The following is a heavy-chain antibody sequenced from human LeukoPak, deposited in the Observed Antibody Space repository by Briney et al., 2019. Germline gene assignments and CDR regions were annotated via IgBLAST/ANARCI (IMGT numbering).Heavy chain of an antibody. CDR2: IYHSGST. J-gene: IGHJ3*02. V-gene: IGHV4-4*02. CDR1: GGSISSSNW. CDR3: ARDLRLREAFDI. Sequence: SETLSLTCAVSGGSISSSNWWSWVRQPPGKGLEWIGEIYHSGSTNYNPPLKSRVTISVDKSKNQFSLKLSSVTAADTAVYYCARDLRLREAFDIWGQGTMVTVSS. D-gene: IGHD5/OR15-5a*01.